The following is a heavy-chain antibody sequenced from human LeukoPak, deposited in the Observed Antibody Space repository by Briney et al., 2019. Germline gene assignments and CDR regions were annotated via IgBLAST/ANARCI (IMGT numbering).Heavy chain of an antibody. J-gene: IGHJ4*02. CDR3: ASFYDSTGRDY. Sequence: GGSLRLSCAASGFTFGGDDMNWVRDAPGEGLEWVSYISSSGSTINYADSVKGRFTISRDNAKNSLYLQMRSLRAEDTAVYYCASFYDSTGRDYWGQGTLVTVSS. V-gene: IGHV3-48*03. CDR2: ISSSGSTI. D-gene: IGHD3-22*01. CDR1: GFTFGGDD.